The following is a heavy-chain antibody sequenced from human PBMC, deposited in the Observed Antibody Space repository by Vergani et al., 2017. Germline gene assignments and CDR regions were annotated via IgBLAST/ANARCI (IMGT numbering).Heavy chain of an antibody. Sequence: QVLLVQSGAEVKKPGASVKVSCKASGYTFTGYYMHWVRQAPGQGLEWMGWINPKSGGTNYAQKFQGRVTMTRDTSISTAYMELSRLRSDDTAVYYCARGRRPVASSYYDSSGYYFSDYFDDWGQGTLVPVSS. CDR2: INPKSGGT. CDR3: ARGRRPVASSYYDSSGYYFSDYFDD. J-gene: IGHJ4*02. D-gene: IGHD3-22*01. V-gene: IGHV1-2*02. CDR1: GYTFTGYY.